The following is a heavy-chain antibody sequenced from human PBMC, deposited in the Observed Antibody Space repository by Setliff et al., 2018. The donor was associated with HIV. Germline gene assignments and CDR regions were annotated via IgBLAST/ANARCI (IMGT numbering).Heavy chain of an antibody. CDR2: VVPLSDRT. CDR3: ARDLGLYAGMPTIHLDY. CDR1: GDSDSSDF. Sequence: VASVKVSCKASGDSDSSDFISWVRQAPGQGLEWMGGVVPLSDRTTYAEEFQGRVSITADESTRTFYMELRSLTHEDTAVYYCARDLGLYAGMPTIHLDYWGQGTLVTVSS. J-gene: IGHJ4*02. D-gene: IGHD2-8*01. V-gene: IGHV1-69*13.